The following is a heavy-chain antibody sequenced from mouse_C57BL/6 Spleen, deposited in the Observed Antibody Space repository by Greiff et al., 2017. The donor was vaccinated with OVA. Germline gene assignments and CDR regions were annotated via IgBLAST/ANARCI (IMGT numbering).Heavy chain of an antibody. V-gene: IGHV1-69*01. J-gene: IGHJ2*01. CDR2: IDPSDSYT. CDR3: ARGDYDYPFDY. Sequence: VQLQQPGAELVMPGASVKLSCKASGYTFTSYWMHWVKQRPGQGLEWIGEIDPSDSYTNYNQKFKGKSTLTVDKSSSTAYMQLSSLTSEDSAVYYCARGDYDYPFDYWGQGTTLTVSS. CDR1: GYTFTSYW. D-gene: IGHD2-4*01.